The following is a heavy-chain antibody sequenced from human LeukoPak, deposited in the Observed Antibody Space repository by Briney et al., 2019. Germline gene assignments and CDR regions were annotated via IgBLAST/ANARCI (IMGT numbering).Heavy chain of an antibody. V-gene: IGHV3-21*01. CDR2: ISSSSSYI. D-gene: IGHD3-9*01. Sequence: ETLSLTCAVYGGSFSGYYWSWIRQPPGKGLEWVSSISSSSSYIYYADSVKGRFTISRDNAKNSLYLQMNSLRAEDTAVYYCARGILTGYRDAFDIWGQGTMVTVSS. CDR1: GGSFSGYY. CDR3: ARGILTGYRDAFDI. J-gene: IGHJ3*02.